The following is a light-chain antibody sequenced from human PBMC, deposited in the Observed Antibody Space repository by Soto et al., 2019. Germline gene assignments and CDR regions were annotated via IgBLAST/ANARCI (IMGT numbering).Light chain of an antibody. CDR3: QQYDNSPYT. J-gene: IGKJ2*01. V-gene: IGKV3-20*01. CDR1: QSISSSY. Sequence: EIVLTQSPGTLSWSPGERATLSCRASQSISSSYLAWYQQKPGQAPRLLIYGASSRATGIPDRFSGSGSGTDFTLTISRLEPEDFAVYYCQQYDNSPYTFGQGTKLEIK. CDR2: GAS.